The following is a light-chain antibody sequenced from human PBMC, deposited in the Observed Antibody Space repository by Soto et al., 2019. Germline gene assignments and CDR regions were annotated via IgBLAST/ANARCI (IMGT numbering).Light chain of an antibody. J-gene: IGKJ2*01. CDR3: QQRSNWPPYT. V-gene: IGKV3-11*01. CDR1: QSVSNY. CDR2: DAS. Sequence: EIVLTQSPATLYLSPGERATLSCRTSQSVSNYLAWYQQKPGQAPRLRIYDASNRATGIPARFSGSGSGTDFTLTISSLEPEDVAIYYCQQRSNWPPYTFGQGTKLEVK.